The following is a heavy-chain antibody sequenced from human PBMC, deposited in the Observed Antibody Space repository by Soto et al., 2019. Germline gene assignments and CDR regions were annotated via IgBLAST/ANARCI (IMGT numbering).Heavy chain of an antibody. D-gene: IGHD3-16*01. CDR3: ARTTYYDYVWQNYYYYGMDV. J-gene: IGHJ6*02. CDR2: IYYSGST. V-gene: IGHV4-39*01. CDR1: GGSISSSSYY. Sequence: PSETLSLTCTVSGGSISSSSYYWGWIRQPPGKGLEWIGSIYYSGSTYYNPSLKSRVTISVDTSKNQFSLKLSSVTAADTAVYYCARTTYYDYVWQNYYYYGMDVWGQGTKVTVYS.